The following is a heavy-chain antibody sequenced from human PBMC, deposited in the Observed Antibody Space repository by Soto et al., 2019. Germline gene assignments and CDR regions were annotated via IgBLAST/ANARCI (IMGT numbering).Heavy chain of an antibody. V-gene: IGHV3-23*01. CDR2: ISGSGGST. D-gene: IGHD2-15*01. CDR1: GFTFSSYA. J-gene: IGHJ5*02. Sequence: GGSLRLSCAASGFTFSSYAMSWVRQAPGKGLEWVSAISGSGGSTYYADSVKGRFTISRDNSKNTLYLQMNSLRAEDTAVYYCAKSGRAGYCSGGSCYSPEINWFDPWGQGTLVTVSS. CDR3: AKSGRAGYCSGGSCYSPEINWFDP.